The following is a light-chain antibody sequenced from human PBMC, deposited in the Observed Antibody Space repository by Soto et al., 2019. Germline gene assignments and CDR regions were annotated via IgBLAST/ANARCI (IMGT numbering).Light chain of an antibody. Sequence: EIVLTQSPGTLSLSPGARATLSCRASQSVSSSYLAWYQQQPGQAPRLLIYGASSRATGIPDRFSGIGSGTDFTLNISRLEPEDCAVYDCQQYGSSSWTFGQGTKVDIK. CDR2: GAS. CDR3: QQYGSSSWT. CDR1: QSVSSSY. V-gene: IGKV3-20*01. J-gene: IGKJ1*01.